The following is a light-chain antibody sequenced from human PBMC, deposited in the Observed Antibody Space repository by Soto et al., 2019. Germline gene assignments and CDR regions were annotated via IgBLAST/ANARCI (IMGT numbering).Light chain of an antibody. Sequence: VMTQSPATLSVSPGERVTLSCGASQSVSINLAWYQQRPGQAPRLLIYGASRRATGVPPRFSGMGSGTEFTLTIHGLQYEDFAVYYCQQYSALWTFGQGTKVDI. CDR2: GAS. CDR1: QSVSIN. J-gene: IGKJ1*01. CDR3: QQYSALWT. V-gene: IGKV3-15*01.